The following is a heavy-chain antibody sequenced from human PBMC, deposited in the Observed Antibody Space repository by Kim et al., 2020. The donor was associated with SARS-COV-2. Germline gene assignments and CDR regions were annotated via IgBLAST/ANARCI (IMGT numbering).Heavy chain of an antibody. CDR1: GFTFSSFE. CDR2: ISSSGGTI. J-gene: IGHJ3*02. CDR3: ARDFPVGNGGDAFDI. D-gene: IGHD1-1*01. V-gene: IGHV3-48*03. Sequence: GGSLRLSCAASGFTFSSFEMHWVRQAPGKGLEWVSYISSSGGTIYYADSVKGRFTISRDNAKNSLDLQMNSLRPEDTAIYYCARDFPVGNGGDAFDIWGQGTRVTVSS.